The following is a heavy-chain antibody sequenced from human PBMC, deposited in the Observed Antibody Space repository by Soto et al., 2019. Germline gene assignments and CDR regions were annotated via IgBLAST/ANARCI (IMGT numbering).Heavy chain of an antibody. V-gene: IGHV3-49*04. Sequence: PGGSLRLSCTTSGFTFGDYALSWVRQAPGKGLEWVGFMRRNAYGGTTDYAASVKGSFTISRDDSKSIAYLQLNSLRTADTALYYCTRASILYFDFWGQGTLVTVSS. CDR1: GFTFGDYA. J-gene: IGHJ4*02. CDR2: MRRNAYGGTT. D-gene: IGHD3-3*01. CDR3: TRASILYFDF.